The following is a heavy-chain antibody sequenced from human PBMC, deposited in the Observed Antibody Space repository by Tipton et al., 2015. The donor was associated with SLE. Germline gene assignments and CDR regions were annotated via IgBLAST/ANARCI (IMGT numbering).Heavy chain of an antibody. J-gene: IGHJ6*02. V-gene: IGHV4-59*12. CDR2: IYYSGST. CDR1: GASINSDY. D-gene: IGHD3-3*01. CDR3: ARGLLEWSEV. Sequence: TLSLTCSVSGASINSDYWSWIRQPPGKGLEWIGSIYYSGSTYYNPSLKSRVTISVDTSKNQFSLKLSSVTAADTAVYYCARGLLEWSEVWGQGTTVTVSS.